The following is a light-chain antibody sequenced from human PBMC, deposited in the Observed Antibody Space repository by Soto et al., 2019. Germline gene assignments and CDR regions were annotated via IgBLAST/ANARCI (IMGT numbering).Light chain of an antibody. CDR3: HQYGSSPRT. Sequence: EIVLTQSPGTLSLSPGDRATLSCRASQSVSSNFLAWYQQKPGQAPRLLIYGASIRATGIPDRFSGSGSGPDFTLTIRRLEPEDFAMYLCHQYGSSPRTFGQGTKVEIK. CDR1: QSVSSNF. J-gene: IGKJ1*01. V-gene: IGKV3-20*01. CDR2: GAS.